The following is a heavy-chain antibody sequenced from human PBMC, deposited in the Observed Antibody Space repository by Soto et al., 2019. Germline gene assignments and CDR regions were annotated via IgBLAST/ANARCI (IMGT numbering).Heavy chain of an antibody. CDR2: ISSSGSTI. J-gene: IGHJ6*02. Sequence: PGGSLRLSCAASGFTFSSYEMNWVRQAPGKGLEWVSYISSSGSTIYYADSVKGRFTISRDNAKNSLYLQMNSLRAEDTAVYYCARGDIVVVPAAAHYYYYYGMDVWGQGTTVTVS. CDR3: ARGDIVVVPAAAHYYYYYGMDV. V-gene: IGHV3-48*03. CDR1: GFTFSSYE. D-gene: IGHD2-2*01.